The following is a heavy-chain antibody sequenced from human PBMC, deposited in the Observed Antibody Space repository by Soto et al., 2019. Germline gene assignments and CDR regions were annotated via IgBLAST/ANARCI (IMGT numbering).Heavy chain of an antibody. Sequence: GWLRRSGAASGCTFSSYAMHWVRQAPGKGLEWVAVISYDGSNKYYADSVKGRFTISRDNSKNTLYLQMNSLRAEDTAVYYCARRSGGSRYGMDVWGQGTKVTVYS. D-gene: IGHD2-15*01. J-gene: IGHJ6*02. V-gene: IGHV3-30-3*01. CDR1: GCTFSSYA. CDR2: ISYDGSNK. CDR3: ARRSGGSRYGMDV.